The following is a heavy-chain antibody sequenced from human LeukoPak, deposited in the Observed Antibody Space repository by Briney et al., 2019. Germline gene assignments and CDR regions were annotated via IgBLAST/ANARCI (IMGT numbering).Heavy chain of an antibody. Sequence: SQTLSLTCTVSGGSISRGDHYWSWIRQLPGKGLEWIGYISYGGSTFYNPSLKSRAAISVDTSKTQFSLKLTSVTAADTAVYYCASRRDAILTGFDYWGQGTLVTVSS. D-gene: IGHD3-9*01. CDR2: ISYGGST. CDR3: ASRRDAILTGFDY. CDR1: GGSISRGDHY. V-gene: IGHV4-31*03. J-gene: IGHJ4*02.